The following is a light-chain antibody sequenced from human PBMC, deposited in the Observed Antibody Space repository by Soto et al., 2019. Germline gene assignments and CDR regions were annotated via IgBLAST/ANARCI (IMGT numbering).Light chain of an antibody. CDR1: QSVTSGY. Sequence: ETVLTQSPGTLSLSPGERAILSCWASQSVTSGYLGWYQQKPGQAPRLLIYDASRRATGIPDRFRGSGSGTDFTLIISRVEPEDFAVYYCHQYGNPPNSFGQGTKLEIK. J-gene: IGKJ2*03. CDR2: DAS. CDR3: HQYGNPPNS. V-gene: IGKV3-20*01.